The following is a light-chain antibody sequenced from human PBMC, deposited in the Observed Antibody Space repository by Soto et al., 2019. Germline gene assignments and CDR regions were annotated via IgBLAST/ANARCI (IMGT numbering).Light chain of an antibody. Sequence: EIVMTQSPATLSVSPGERATLSCRASQSVSDYLAWYQQTPGQPPRLLIYTASTRATGIPARFSGSGSGTEFTLTISSLQSEDFAVYYCQQYNNWLSITFGQGTRLEI. J-gene: IGKJ5*01. V-gene: IGKV3-15*01. CDR3: QQYNNWLSIT. CDR2: TAS. CDR1: QSVSDY.